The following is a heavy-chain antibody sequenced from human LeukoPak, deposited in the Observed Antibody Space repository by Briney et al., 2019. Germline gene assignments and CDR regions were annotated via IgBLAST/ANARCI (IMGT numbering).Heavy chain of an antibody. J-gene: IGHJ4*02. Sequence: PGGSLRLSCAASRFTFSSYGMHWVRQAPGKGLEWVAFIRYDGSNKYYADSVKGRFTISRDNSKNTLYLQMNSLRAEDTAVYYCAKGPEYQLLWRGGADYWGQGTLVTVSS. D-gene: IGHD2-2*01. V-gene: IGHV3-30*02. CDR3: AKGPEYQLLWRGGADY. CDR1: RFTFSSYG. CDR2: IRYDGSNK.